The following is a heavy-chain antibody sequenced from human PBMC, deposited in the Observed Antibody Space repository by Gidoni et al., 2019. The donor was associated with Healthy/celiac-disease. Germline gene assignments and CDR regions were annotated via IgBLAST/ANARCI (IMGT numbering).Heavy chain of an antibody. D-gene: IGHD3-10*01. J-gene: IGHJ6*02. CDR3: ARDSITMVRGVITTGYYGMDV. V-gene: IGHV3-48*01. CDR1: GFTFSSYS. Sequence: EVQLVESGGGLVQPGGSLRLSCAASGFTFSSYSMNWVRQAPGKGLEWVSYISSSSSTIYYADSVKGRFTIYRDNAKNSLYLQMNSLRAEDTAVYYCARDSITMVRGVITTGYYGMDVWGQGTTVTVSS. CDR2: ISSSSSTI.